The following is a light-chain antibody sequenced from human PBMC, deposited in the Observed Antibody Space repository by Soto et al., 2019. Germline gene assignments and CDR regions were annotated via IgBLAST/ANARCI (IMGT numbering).Light chain of an antibody. CDR2: DAS. Sequence: DIQMSQSPSSLSASVGDRVTITCQASQDISNYLNWYQHKPGKPPKLLIYDASNLETGVPSRFSGSKSGTAFTFTITSLQPEYIATYYCQQYDNLPFSFGGGTKVEIK. V-gene: IGKV1-33*01. CDR1: QDISNY. CDR3: QQYDNLPFS. J-gene: IGKJ4*01.